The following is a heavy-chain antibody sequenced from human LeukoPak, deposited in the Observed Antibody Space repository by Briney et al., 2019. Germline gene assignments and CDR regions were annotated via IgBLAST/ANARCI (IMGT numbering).Heavy chain of an antibody. CDR2: INHSGST. Sequence: SETLSLTCAVYGGSFSGYYWSWIRQPPGKGLECIGEINHSGSTYYNPSLKSRVTISVDTSKNQISLRLTSVTATDTAIYYCARQTGSGLFILPRGQGTLVTVSS. CDR3: ARQTGSGLFILP. V-gene: IGHV4-34*01. D-gene: IGHD3/OR15-3a*01. CDR1: GGSFSGYY. J-gene: IGHJ4*02.